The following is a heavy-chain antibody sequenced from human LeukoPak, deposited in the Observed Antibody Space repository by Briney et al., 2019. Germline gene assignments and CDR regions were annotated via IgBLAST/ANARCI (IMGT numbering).Heavy chain of an antibody. CDR3: ARGKGSGWYIDAFDI. J-gene: IGHJ3*02. Sequence: SETLSLTCTDSGGSISSYYWSWVRQPPGKGLEWIGYIYYSGGANYNPSLKSRVTISVDTSKNQFSVKLSSVTAADKAVYYCARGKGSGWYIDAFDIWGQGTMVTVSS. D-gene: IGHD6-19*01. CDR2: IYYSGGA. V-gene: IGHV4-59*01. CDR1: GGSISSYY.